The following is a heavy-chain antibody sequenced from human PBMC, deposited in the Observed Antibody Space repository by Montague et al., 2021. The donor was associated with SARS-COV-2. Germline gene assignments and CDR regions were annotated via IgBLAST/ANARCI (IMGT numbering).Heavy chain of an antibody. V-gene: IGHV4-34*01. Sequence: SETLSLTCAVYGWSISSYYWSWIRQPPGKGLEWIGEINHSGSTNYNPSLKSRVTISVDTSKNQFSLKLSSVTAADTAVYYCARIRCITIFGVVITPYYYGMDVWGQGTTVTVSS. J-gene: IGHJ6*02. D-gene: IGHD3-3*01. CDR2: INHSGST. CDR3: ARIRCITIFGVVITPYYYGMDV. CDR1: GWSISSYY.